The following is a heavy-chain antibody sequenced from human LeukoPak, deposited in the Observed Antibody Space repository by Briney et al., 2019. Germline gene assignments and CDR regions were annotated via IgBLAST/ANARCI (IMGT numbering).Heavy chain of an antibody. D-gene: IGHD3-10*01. CDR2: ISAYNGNT. J-gene: IGHJ4*02. CDR3: ARDLTRITMVRGVSTRCGY. Sequence: ASVKVSCKASGYTFTSYGISWVRHAPGQGLEWMGWISAYNGNTNYAQKLQGRVTMTTDTSTSTAYMELRSLRSDDTAVYYCARDLTRITMVRGVSTRCGYWGQGTLVTVSS. CDR1: GYTFTSYG. V-gene: IGHV1-18*01.